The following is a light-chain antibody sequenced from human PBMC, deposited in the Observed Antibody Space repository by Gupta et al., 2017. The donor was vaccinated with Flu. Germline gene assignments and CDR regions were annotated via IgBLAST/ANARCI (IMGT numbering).Light chain of an antibody. CDR1: SSNLGYNY. CDR2: DNN. Sequence: QSAFVQPPSVPAATVHNITISRPGSSSNLGYNYVSWYQQLPGTAPKLLIYDNNKRPSGIPDRFSGSKSGTSATLSITGLQTGDEADYYCGTWVSSVGAVVFGGGTKLTVL. V-gene: IGLV1-51*01. J-gene: IGLJ2*01. CDR3: GTWVSSVGAVV.